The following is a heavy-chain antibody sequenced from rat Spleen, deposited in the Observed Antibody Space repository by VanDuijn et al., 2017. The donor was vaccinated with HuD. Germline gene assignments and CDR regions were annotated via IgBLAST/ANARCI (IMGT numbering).Heavy chain of an antibody. V-gene: IGHV2-45*01. D-gene: IGHD1-6*01. CDR3: VRLPGVYYGFDY. Sequence: QVQLKESGPGLVQPSETLSLTCTVSGFSLTSYNVHWVRQPPGKGLEWMGVMWSGGSTDYNSALKSRLSISRDTSKSHVFLKINSLQPEDTGTYYCVRLPGVYYGFDYWGQGVMVTVSS. CDR2: MWSGGST. J-gene: IGHJ2*01. CDR1: GFSLTSYN.